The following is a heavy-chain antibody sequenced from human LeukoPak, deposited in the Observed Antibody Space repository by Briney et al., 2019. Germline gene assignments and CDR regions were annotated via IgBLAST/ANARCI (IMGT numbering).Heavy chain of an antibody. V-gene: IGHV4-31*03. CDR1: GGSISSGGYY. D-gene: IGHD2-21*02. J-gene: IGHJ3*02. CDR3: AREMPKDCGGDCYTGMGAFDI. Sequence: SETLSLTCTVSGGSISSGGYYWSWIRQHPGKGLEWIGYIYYSESTYYNPSLKSRVTISVDTSKNQFSLKLSSVTAADTAVYYCAREMPKDCGGDCYTGMGAFDIWGQGTMVTVSS. CDR2: IYYSEST.